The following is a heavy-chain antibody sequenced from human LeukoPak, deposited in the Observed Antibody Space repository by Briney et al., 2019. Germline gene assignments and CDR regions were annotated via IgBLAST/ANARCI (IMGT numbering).Heavy chain of an antibody. D-gene: IGHD3-9*01. CDR1: GGSISSYY. V-gene: IGHV4-4*07. CDR2: IYTSGST. J-gene: IGHJ4*02. CDR3: ARDTVRYDILTGYYNVMDY. Sequence: SETLSLTCTVSGGSISSYYWSWIRQPARNGLEWIGRIYTSGSTTYNPSPKSRVTMSVDTSKNQFSLKLSSVTAADTAVYYCARDTVRYDILTGYYNVMDYWGQGTLVTVSS.